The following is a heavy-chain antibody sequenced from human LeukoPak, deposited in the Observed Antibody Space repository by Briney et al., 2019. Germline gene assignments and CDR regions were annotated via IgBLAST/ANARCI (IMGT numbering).Heavy chain of an antibody. CDR1: GPTFSDHY. V-gene: IGHV3-72*01. Sequence: PGGSLRLSCAASGPTFSDHYMDWVRQAPGKGLEWVGRSRNRVNSYITEYAASVEGRFTISRDDSKNSLYLQMNSLKTEDTAVYYCANFFGNNFGFWGQGTLVTVSS. D-gene: IGHD5-24*01. CDR3: ANFFGNNFGF. J-gene: IGHJ4*02. CDR2: SRNRVNSYIT.